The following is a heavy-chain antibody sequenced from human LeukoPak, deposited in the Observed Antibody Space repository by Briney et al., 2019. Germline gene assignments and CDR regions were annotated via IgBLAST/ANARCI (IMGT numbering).Heavy chain of an antibody. J-gene: IGHJ3*02. V-gene: IGHV3-74*01. CDR1: GSTFSSYW. CDR2: INSDGSST. CDR3: ARVREYAFDI. Sequence: GGSLRLSCAASGSTFSSYWMHWVRQAPGKGLVWVSRINSDGSSTSYAGSVKGRFTISRDNAKNTLYLRMNSLRAEDTAVYYCARVREYAFDIWGQGTMVTVSS.